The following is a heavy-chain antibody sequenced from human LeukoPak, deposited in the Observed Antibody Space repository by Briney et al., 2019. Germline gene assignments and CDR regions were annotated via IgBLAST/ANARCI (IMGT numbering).Heavy chain of an antibody. CDR1: GFTFSNYA. J-gene: IGHJ4*02. Sequence: PGASLRLSCVASGFTFSNYAMSWVRQAPGKGLERVSAITGSGTNTYYADSVKGRFTISRDNSKNTVFLQMNSLRHEDTAIYYCVIWGDYDVLTGYYVPDYWGQGTLVTVSS. CDR3: VIWGDYDVLTGYYVPDY. CDR2: ITGSGTNT. V-gene: IGHV3-23*01. D-gene: IGHD3-9*01.